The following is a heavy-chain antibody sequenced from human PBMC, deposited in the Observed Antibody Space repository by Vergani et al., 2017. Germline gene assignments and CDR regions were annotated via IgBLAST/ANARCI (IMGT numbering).Heavy chain of an antibody. V-gene: IGHV3-66*02. CDR3: ARGNYYGSGTYVDP. Sequence: ELQLVESGGGLVQPGGSLRLSCAASGSTVSGNYMTWVRQAPGKGLEWVSLIYSGDETYYADSVKGRVTISRDTSKNALHHQINNLRVEDTAVYYCARGNYYGSGTYVDPWSQGTLVTVSS. D-gene: IGHD3-10*01. CDR1: GSTVSGNY. CDR2: IYSGDET. J-gene: IGHJ5*02.